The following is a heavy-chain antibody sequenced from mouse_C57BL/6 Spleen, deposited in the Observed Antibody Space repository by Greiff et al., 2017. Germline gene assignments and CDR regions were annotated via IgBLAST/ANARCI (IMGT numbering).Heavy chain of an antibody. CDR1: GYTFTDYY. J-gene: IGHJ3*01. V-gene: IGHV1-76*01. Sequence: VQLQQSGAELVRPGASVKLSCKASGYTFTDYYINWVKQRPGQGLEWIARIYPGSGNTYYNEKFKGKATLTAEKSSSTAYMQLSSLTSEDSAVYFCAREAAQASFAYWGQGTLVTVSA. D-gene: IGHD3-2*02. CDR2: IYPGSGNT. CDR3: AREAAQASFAY.